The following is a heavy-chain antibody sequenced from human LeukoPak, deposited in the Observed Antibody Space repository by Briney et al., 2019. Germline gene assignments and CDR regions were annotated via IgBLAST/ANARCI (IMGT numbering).Heavy chain of an antibody. V-gene: IGHV3-53*01. Sequence: PGGSLRLSCAASGFTVSSNYMSWVRQAPGKGLEWVSVIYSGGSTYYADSVKGRFTISRDNSKNTLYLQMNSLRAEDTAVYYCASDTRYCSSTSCYGIFDYWGQGTLVTVSS. J-gene: IGHJ4*02. CDR3: ASDTRYCSSTSCYGIFDY. D-gene: IGHD2-2*01. CDR2: IYSGGST. CDR1: GFTVSSNY.